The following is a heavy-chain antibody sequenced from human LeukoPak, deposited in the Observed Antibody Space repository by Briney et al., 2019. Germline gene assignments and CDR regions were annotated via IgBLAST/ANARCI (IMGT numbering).Heavy chain of an antibody. D-gene: IGHD2-2*01. CDR3: ATDPPLGYCSSTSCSHYFDY. CDR1: GVTFSSYA. J-gene: IGHJ4*02. CDR2: IIAIFVTA. Sequence: SLKLSCKASGVTFSSYAISWVRQAPGHGLEWMGGIIAIFVTANHAQKFQARVTITADQSTSAAYMELSSLRSEDTAVYYCATDPPLGYCSSTSCSHYFDYWGQGTLVTVSS. V-gene: IGHV1-69*01.